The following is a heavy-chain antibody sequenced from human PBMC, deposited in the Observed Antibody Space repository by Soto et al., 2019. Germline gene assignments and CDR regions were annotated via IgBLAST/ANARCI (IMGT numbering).Heavy chain of an antibody. CDR2: ISYDGSDK. D-gene: IGHD3-16*02. CDR3: AKALGELSPESYDY. V-gene: IGHV3-30*18. J-gene: IGHJ4*02. Sequence: QVQLVESGGGVFQPGRSLRLSCEASGFTFSSYAMHWVRQAPGKGLEWVAVISYDGSDKYYADSVKGRFTISRDNSKNTLNLQMNSLRADDTAVYYCAKALGELSPESYDYWGQGTLITVSS. CDR1: GFTFSSYA.